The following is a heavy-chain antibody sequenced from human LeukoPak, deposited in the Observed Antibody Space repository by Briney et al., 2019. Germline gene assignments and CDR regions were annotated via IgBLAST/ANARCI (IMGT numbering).Heavy chain of an antibody. CDR2: IHYSGST. Sequence: SETLSLTCTVSGGSISSYYWSWIRQPPGKGLEWIGYIHYSGSTNYNPSLKSRVTISVDTSKNQFSLKLSSVTAADTAVYYYARGNSYGTGGFGEIDYWGQGTLVTVSS. CDR1: GGSISSYY. J-gene: IGHJ4*02. V-gene: IGHV4-59*01. CDR3: ARGNSYGTGGFGEIDY. D-gene: IGHD5-18*01.